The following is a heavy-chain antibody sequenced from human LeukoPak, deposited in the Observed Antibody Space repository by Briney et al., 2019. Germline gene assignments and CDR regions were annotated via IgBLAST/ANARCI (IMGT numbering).Heavy chain of an antibody. D-gene: IGHD6-13*01. CDR2: INPNSGGT. V-gene: IGHV1-2*06. Sequence: ASVKVSCKASGYTFTGYYMHWVRQAPGQGLKWMGRINPNSGGTNYAQKFQGRVTMTRDTSISTAYMELSRLRSDDTAVYYCATTRRYSSSWLFDYWGQGTLVTVSS. J-gene: IGHJ4*02. CDR3: ATTRRYSSSWLFDY. CDR1: GYTFTGYY.